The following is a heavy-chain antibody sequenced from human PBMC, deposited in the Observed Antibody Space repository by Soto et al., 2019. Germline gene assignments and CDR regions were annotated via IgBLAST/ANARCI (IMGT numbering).Heavy chain of an antibody. CDR3: AREYVSGSPRVFDY. CDR1: GRTFSSYA. Sequence: ASVKVSCKASGRTFSSYAISWVRQAPGQGLEWMGGIIPIFGTANYAQNFQGRVTITGDTSASAAYMELSSLTSEDPAVYYCAREYVSGSPRVFDYWGQGTLVTVSS. V-gene: IGHV1-69*06. J-gene: IGHJ4*02. D-gene: IGHD3-10*01. CDR2: IIPIFGTA.